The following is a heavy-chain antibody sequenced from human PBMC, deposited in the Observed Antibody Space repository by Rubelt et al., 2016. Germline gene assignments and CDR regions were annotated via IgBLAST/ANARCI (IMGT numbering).Heavy chain of an antibody. D-gene: IGHD6-19*01. J-gene: IGHJ4*02. Sequence: QITLKESGPTLVKPTQTLTLTCTFSGFSLSTRGVGVGWIRQPPGKALEWLALIYWDDDKRYSPSLKSRLTITKDTSKNQVVLTMTNMDPVDTAQKYCAPAYSSGWPYYFDYWGQGTLVTVSS. V-gene: IGHV2-5*02. CDR2: IYWDDDK. CDR1: GFSLSTRGVG. CDR3: APAYSSGWPYYFDY.